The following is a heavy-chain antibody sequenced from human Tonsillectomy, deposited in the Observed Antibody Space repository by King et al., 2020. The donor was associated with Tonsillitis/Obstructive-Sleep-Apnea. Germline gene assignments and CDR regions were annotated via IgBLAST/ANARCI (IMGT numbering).Heavy chain of an antibody. J-gene: IGHJ4*02. CDR1: GFIFRSYS. Sequence: EVQLVQSGGGLVQPGGSLRLSCDASGFIFRSYSMSWVRQAPGKGLEWVSLISGSASRIFSAESVKGRFTLSRDNSTNTLSLQLNSLRVEDTAVYYCATVRVWEYSPGGYFDNGGQGTPVTVSA. CDR3: ATVRVWEYSPGGYFDN. CDR2: ISGSASRI. V-gene: IGHV3-23*04. D-gene: IGHD1-26*01.